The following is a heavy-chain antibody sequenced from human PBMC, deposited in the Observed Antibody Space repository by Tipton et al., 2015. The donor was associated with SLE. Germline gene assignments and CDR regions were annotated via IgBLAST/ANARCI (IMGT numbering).Heavy chain of an antibody. CDR3: AKDYYGSGSYSYFDY. D-gene: IGHD3-10*01. Sequence: SLRLSCAASGFTFSSYGMHWVRRAPGKGLEGVAFIRYDGSNKYYADSVKGRFTISRDNSKNTLYLQMNSPRAEDTAVYYCAKDYYGSGSYSYFDYWGQGTLVTVSS. CDR2: IRYDGSNK. V-gene: IGHV3-30*02. J-gene: IGHJ4*02. CDR1: GFTFSSYG.